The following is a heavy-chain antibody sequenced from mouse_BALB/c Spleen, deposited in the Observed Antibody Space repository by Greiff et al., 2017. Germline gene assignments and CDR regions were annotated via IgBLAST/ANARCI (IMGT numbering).Heavy chain of an antibody. Sequence: VQLQQSGAELVKPGASVKLSCTASGFNIKDTYMHWVKQRPEQGLEWIGRIDPANGNTKYDPKFQGKATITADTSSNTAYLQLSSLTSEDTAVYYCARSYYGSSYDDYWGQGTTLTVSS. CDR3: ARSYYGSSYDDY. D-gene: IGHD1-1*01. J-gene: IGHJ2*01. CDR2: IDPANGNT. CDR1: GFNIKDTY. V-gene: IGHV14-3*02.